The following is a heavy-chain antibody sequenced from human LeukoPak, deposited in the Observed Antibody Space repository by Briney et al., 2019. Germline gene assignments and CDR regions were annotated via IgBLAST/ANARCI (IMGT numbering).Heavy chain of an antibody. CDR2: IKQDGSEK. V-gene: IGHV3-7*03. CDR3: ALNGSPFDY. Sequence: PGGSLRLSCAASGFTFSSYWMSWVRQAPGKGLEWVANIKQDGSEKYYVDSVKGRFTISRDNAKKSLYLQMNSLRADDTAVYCCALNGSPFDYWGQGTLVTVSS. J-gene: IGHJ4*02. D-gene: IGHD3-10*01. CDR1: GFTFSSYW.